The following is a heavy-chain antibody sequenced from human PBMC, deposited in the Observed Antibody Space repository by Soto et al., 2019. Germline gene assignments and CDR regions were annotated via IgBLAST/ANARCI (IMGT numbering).Heavy chain of an antibody. CDR2: ISSSSSYI. V-gene: IGHV3-21*01. CDR1: GFTFSSYS. D-gene: IGHD3-10*01. J-gene: IGHJ6*02. CDR3: ARVYYYGSGSYSYGMDV. Sequence: PGGSLRLSCAASGFTFSSYSMNWVRQAPGKGLEWVSSISSSSSYIYYADSVKGRFTISRDNAKNSLYLQMNSLRAEDTAVYYCARVYYYGSGSYSYGMDVWGQGTTVTVSS.